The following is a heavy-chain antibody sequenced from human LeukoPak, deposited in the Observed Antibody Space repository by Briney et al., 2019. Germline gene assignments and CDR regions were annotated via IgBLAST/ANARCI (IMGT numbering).Heavy chain of an antibody. V-gene: IGHV1-2*02. J-gene: IGHJ4*02. D-gene: IGHD2-2*01. CDR2: VNPNSGDT. Sequence: GASVKVSCKASGYTFTGYYLHWVRQAPGQGLEWMGCVNPNSGDTNYAQKFQGRVTITRNTSISTAYMELSSLRSEDTAVYYCARGLGVVVPAAFDYWGQGTLVTVSS. CDR1: GYTFTGYY. CDR3: ARGLGVVVPAAFDY.